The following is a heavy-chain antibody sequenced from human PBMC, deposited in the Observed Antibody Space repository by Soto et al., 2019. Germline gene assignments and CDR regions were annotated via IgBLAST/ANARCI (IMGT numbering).Heavy chain of an antibody. CDR1: GGTFSSYA. D-gene: IGHD3-10*01. V-gene: IGHV1-69*05. J-gene: IGHJ6*02. CDR2: IIPIFGTA. Sequence: SVKVSCKASGGTFSSYAISWVRQAPGQGLEWMGGIIPIFGTANYAQKFQGWVTMTRDTSISTAYMELSRLRSDDTAGYYCARGYGSGSPDLTNYYYYGMDVWGQGTTVTVSS. CDR3: ARGYGSGSPDLTNYYYYGMDV.